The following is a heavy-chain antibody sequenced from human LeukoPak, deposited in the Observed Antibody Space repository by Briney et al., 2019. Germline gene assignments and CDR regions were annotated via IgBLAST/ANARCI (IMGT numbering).Heavy chain of an antibody. CDR1: GGSFSGYY. J-gene: IGHJ4*02. D-gene: IGHD3-9*01. V-gene: IGHV4-34*01. CDR2: INHSGST. Sequence: SETLSLTCAVYGGSFSGYYWSWIRQPPGKGLEWIGEINHSGSTNYNPSLKSRVTISVDTSKNRFSLKLSSVTAADTAVYYCARVPLRYFDWLPTTRDYWGQGTLVTVSS. CDR3: ARVPLRYFDWLPTTRDY.